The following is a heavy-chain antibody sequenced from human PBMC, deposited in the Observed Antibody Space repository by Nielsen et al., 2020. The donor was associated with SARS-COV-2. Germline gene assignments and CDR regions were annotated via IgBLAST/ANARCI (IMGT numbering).Heavy chain of an antibody. Sequence: WVRQAPGQRLEWMGWINAGNGNTKYSQKFQGRVTITRDTSASTVYMELSSLRSEDTAVYYCARDIYSDFWSGYYTTPNYYYYYGMDVWGQGTTVTVSS. CDR2: INAGNGNT. J-gene: IGHJ6*02. D-gene: IGHD3-3*01. V-gene: IGHV1-3*01. CDR3: ARDIYSDFWSGYYTTPNYYYYYGMDV.